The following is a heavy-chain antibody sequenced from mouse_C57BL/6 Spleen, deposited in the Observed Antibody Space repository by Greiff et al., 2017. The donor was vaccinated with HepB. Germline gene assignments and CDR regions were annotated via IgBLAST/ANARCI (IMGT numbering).Heavy chain of an antibody. CDR2: INPNNGGT. Sequence: EVQLQQSGPELVKPGASVKISCKASGYTFTDYYMNWVKQSHGKSLEWIGDINPNNGGTSYNQKFKGKATLTVDKSSSTAYMELRSLTSEDSAVYYCARQRVFDYWGQGTTLTVSS. J-gene: IGHJ2*01. CDR1: GYTFTDYY. V-gene: IGHV1-26*01. CDR3: ARQRVFDY.